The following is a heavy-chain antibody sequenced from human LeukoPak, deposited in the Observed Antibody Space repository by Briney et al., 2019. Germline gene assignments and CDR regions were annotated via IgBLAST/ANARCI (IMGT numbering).Heavy chain of an antibody. CDR2: IIPIFGTA. D-gene: IGHD5-18*01. CDR3: ATPGGYSYYYGMDV. Sequence: SVKVSCKASGGTFSSYAISWVRQAPGQGLEWMGGIIPIFGTANYAQKFQGRVTITADKSTSTAYMELSSLRSEDTAVYYCATPGGYSYYYGMDVWGQGTTVTVSS. J-gene: IGHJ6*02. CDR1: GGTFSSYA. V-gene: IGHV1-69*06.